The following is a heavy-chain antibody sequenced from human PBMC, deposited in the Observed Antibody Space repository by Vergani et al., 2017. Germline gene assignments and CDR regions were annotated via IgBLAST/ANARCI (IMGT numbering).Heavy chain of an antibody. CDR1: GFTFSSYA. J-gene: IGHJ1*01. CDR2: ISGSGGST. CDR3: AKDRGGTGFGLRDFDWLKYFQH. Sequence: EVQLLESGGGLVQPGGSLRLSCAASGFTFSSYAMSWVRQAPGKGLEWVSAISGSGGSTYYADSVKGRFTISRDNSKNTLYLQMNSLRAEDTAVYYCAKDRGGTGFGLRDFDWLKYFQHWGQGTLVTVSS. D-gene: IGHD3-9*01. V-gene: IGHV3-23*01.